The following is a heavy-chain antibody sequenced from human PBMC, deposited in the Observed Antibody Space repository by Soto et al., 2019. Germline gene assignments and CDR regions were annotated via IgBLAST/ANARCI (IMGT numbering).Heavy chain of an antibody. V-gene: IGHV3-23*01. CDR3: AKDHGYYDILTSSNWFDP. Sequence: SGGSLRLSCAASGFTFSSYAMSWVRQAPGKGLEWVSAISGSGGSTYYADSVKGRFTISRDNSKNTLYLQMNSLRAEDTAVYYCAKDHGYYDILTSSNWFDPWGQGTLVTVSS. J-gene: IGHJ5*02. CDR2: ISGSGGST. CDR1: GFTFSSYA. D-gene: IGHD3-9*01.